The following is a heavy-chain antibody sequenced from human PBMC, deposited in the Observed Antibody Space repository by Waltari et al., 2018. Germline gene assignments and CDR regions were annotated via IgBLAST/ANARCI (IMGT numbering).Heavy chain of an antibody. Sequence: QLQLQESGPGLVKPSETLSLTCTVSGGTISSRSYSWGWIRQPPGKGLECIGSIYYSGSTYYNPSLKSRVTISVDTSKNQFSLKLSSVTAADTAVYYCARRMGATASYYFDYWGQGTLVTVSS. D-gene: IGHD1-26*01. J-gene: IGHJ4*02. CDR3: ARRMGATASYYFDY. V-gene: IGHV4-39*01. CDR1: GGTISSRSYS. CDR2: IYYSGST.